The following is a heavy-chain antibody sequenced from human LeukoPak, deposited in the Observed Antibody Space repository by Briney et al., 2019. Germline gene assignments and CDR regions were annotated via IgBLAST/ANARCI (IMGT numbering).Heavy chain of an antibody. Sequence: GGSLRLSCAASGFTFGSYGMHWVRQAPGKGLEWVAVISYDGSNKYYADSVKGRFTISRDNSKNTLYLQMNSLRAEDTAVYYCAKDQRGGSYSAYYFDYWGQGTLVTVSS. V-gene: IGHV3-30*18. J-gene: IGHJ4*02. CDR2: ISYDGSNK. CDR1: GFTFGSYG. D-gene: IGHD1-26*01. CDR3: AKDQRGGSYSAYYFDY.